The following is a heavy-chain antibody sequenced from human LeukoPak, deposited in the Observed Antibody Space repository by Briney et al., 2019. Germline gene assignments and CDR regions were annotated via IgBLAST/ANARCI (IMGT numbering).Heavy chain of an antibody. CDR2: IYYSGST. V-gene: IGHV4-39*01. Sequence: PSETLSLTCTVSGGSISSSSYYWGWIRQPPGKGLEWIGSIYYSGSTYYNPSLKSRVTISVDTSKNQFSLKLSSVTAADTAVYYCARLGRERSEYSSSFFDYWGQGTLVTVSS. J-gene: IGHJ4*02. CDR1: GGSISSSSYY. CDR3: ARLGRERSEYSSSFFDY. D-gene: IGHD6-6*01.